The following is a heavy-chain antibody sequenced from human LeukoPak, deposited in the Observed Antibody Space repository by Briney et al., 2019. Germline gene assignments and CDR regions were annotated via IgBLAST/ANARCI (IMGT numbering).Heavy chain of an antibody. CDR2: IIPIFGTA. CDR3: ARAALVGYDFWSGYYTGIGWFDP. CDR1: GYTFTSYY. J-gene: IGHJ5*02. V-gene: IGHV1-69*13. Sequence: ASVKVSCKASGYTFTSYYMHWVRQAPGQGLEWMGGIIPIFGTANYAQKFQGRVTITADESTSTAYMELSSLRSEDTAVYYCARAALVGYDFWSGYYTGIGWFDPWGQGTLVTVSS. D-gene: IGHD3-3*01.